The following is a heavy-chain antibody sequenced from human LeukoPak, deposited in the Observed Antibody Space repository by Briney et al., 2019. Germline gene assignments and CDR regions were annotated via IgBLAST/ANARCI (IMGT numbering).Heavy chain of an antibody. CDR3: AKAKGGIVGAKDAFDI. CDR2: ISGSGGST. D-gene: IGHD1-26*01. V-gene: IGHV3-23*01. Sequence: GGSLRLSCAASRFTFSSYAMSWVRQAPGKGLEWVSAISGSGGSTYYADSVKGRFTISRDNSKNTLYLQMNSLRAEDTAVYYCAKAKGGIVGAKDAFDIWGQGTMVTVSS. J-gene: IGHJ3*02. CDR1: RFTFSSYA.